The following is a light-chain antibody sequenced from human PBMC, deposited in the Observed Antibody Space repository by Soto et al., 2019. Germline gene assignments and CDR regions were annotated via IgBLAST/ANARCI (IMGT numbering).Light chain of an antibody. Sequence: IQLTQSPSSLSASVGDRVTITCRASQGISSYLAWYQQKPGKAPKLLIYAASTLQSGVPSRFSGSGSRTDFTLTISSLQPEDFATYYCQQLWTFGQGTKVEIK. J-gene: IGKJ1*01. CDR3: QQLWT. CDR2: AAS. V-gene: IGKV1-9*01. CDR1: QGISSY.